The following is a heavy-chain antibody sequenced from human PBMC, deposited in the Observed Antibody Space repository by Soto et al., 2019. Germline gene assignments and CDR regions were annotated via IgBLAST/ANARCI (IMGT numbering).Heavy chain of an antibody. Sequence: GGSLRLSCAASGFTFSSYAMSWVRQAPGKGLEYVSAISSNGGSTYYANSVKGRFTISRDNSKNTLYLQMGSLRAEDMAVYYCARNRIAVAGTLYYYGMDVWGQGTKVTVSS. V-gene: IGHV3-64*01. CDR3: ARNRIAVAGTLYYYGMDV. J-gene: IGHJ6*02. D-gene: IGHD6-19*01. CDR1: GFTFSSYA. CDR2: ISSNGGST.